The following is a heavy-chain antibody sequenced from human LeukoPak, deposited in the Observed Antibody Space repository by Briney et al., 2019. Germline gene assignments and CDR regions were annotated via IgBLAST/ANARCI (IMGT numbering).Heavy chain of an antibody. Sequence: GESLKISCKGSGSSFTSYWIAWVRQMPGKGLEWMGIIYVSDSDTRYSPSFQGQVTISADKSINTAYLQWSSLKASDTAMYYCARGPVFGNLDYWGQGTLVTVSS. CDR2: IYVSDSDT. CDR3: ARGPVFGNLDY. V-gene: IGHV5-51*01. D-gene: IGHD1-14*01. J-gene: IGHJ4*02. CDR1: GSSFTSYW.